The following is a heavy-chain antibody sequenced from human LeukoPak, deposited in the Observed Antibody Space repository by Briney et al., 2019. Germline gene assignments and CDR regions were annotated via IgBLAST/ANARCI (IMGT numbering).Heavy chain of an antibody. CDR2: ILNGGST. D-gene: IGHD3-10*01. J-gene: IGHJ6*02. CDR3: ARGSMGGSGSYYRDYYYGMDV. CDR1: GGSSRSGDYF. Sequence: SQTLSLTCAVSGGSSRSGDYFWSWIRQPAGKGLEWIGRILNGGSTNYNPSLKSRLTMSVDTSKNQFSLKLNSVTAADTAVYYCARGSMGGSGSYYRDYYYGMDVWGQGTTVTVSS. V-gene: IGHV4-61*02.